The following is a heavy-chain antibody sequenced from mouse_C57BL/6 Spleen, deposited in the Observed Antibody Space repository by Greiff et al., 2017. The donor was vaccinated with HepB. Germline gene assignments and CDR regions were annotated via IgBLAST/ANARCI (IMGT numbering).Heavy chain of an antibody. V-gene: IGHV5-6*01. CDR2: ISSGGSYT. J-gene: IGHJ2*01. CDR1: GFTFSSYG. CDR3: ARQDY. Sequence: EVKLVESGGELVKPGGSLKLSCAASGFTFSSYGMSWVRQTPDKRLEWVATISSGGSYTYYPDSVKGRFTISRDNAKNTLYLQMSSLKSEDTAMYYCARQDYWGQGTTLTVSS.